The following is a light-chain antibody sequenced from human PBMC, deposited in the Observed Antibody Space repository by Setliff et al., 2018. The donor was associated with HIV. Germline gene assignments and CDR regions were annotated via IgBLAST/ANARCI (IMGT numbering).Light chain of an antibody. V-gene: IGLV2-14*01. CDR3: LSYTTSTTPYV. J-gene: IGLJ1*01. CDR1: SSDVVGFNS. CDR2: EVT. Sequence: QSVLTQPASVSGSAGQSFTISCTGTSSDVVGFNSVSWYQHHPDKAPKLIIYEVTNRPSGVSDRFFGSKSGTTDSLTIPGLQTEDDADYYGLSYTTSTTPYVCGTGTKVTVL.